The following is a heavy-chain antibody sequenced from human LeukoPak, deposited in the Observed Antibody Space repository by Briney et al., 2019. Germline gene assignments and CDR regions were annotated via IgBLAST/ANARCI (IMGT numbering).Heavy chain of an antibody. V-gene: IGHV4-34*01. Sequence: SETLSLTCAVYGGSFSGYYWSWIRQPPGKGLEWIGEINHSGSTNYNPSLKSRVTISVDTSKNQFFLKLSSVTAADTAVYYCARVGDQIIDYWGQGTLVTVSS. CDR2: INHSGST. J-gene: IGHJ4*02. D-gene: IGHD3-16*01. CDR1: GGSFSGYY. CDR3: ARVGDQIIDY.